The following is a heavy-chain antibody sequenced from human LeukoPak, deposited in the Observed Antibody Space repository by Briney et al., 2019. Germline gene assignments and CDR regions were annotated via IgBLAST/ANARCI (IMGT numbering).Heavy chain of an antibody. CDR1: GFTFSRHG. Sequence: GGSLRLSCAASGFTFSRHGMSWVRQAPGKGLEWVSGISESGGSTYYADSVKGRFTMSRDNSKNTHSLQMNSLRAEDTGVYYCAKDDDWGRYKHWGQGTLVTVSS. D-gene: IGHD3-16*01. CDR2: ISESGGST. CDR3: AKDDDWGRYKH. V-gene: IGHV3-23*01. J-gene: IGHJ1*01.